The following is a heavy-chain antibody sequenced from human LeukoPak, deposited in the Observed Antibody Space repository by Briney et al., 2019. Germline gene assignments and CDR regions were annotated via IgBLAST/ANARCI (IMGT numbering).Heavy chain of an antibody. CDR1: GGSISSGDW. V-gene: IGHV4-4*02. D-gene: IGHD1-26*01. J-gene: IGHJ4*02. CDR2: IYHSGST. Sequence: PSGTLSLTCAVSGGSISSGDWWSWIRQPPGKGLEWIGEIYHSGSTNYNPSLKSRVNISVDKSKSQFSLKLNSVTAADTAVYYCARDGDSWSHTRACDLGAQETLVTVSS. CDR3: ARDGDSWSHTRACDL.